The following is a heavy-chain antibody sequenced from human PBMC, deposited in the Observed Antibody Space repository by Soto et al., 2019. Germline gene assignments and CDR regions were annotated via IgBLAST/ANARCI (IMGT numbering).Heavy chain of an antibody. CDR1: GGSISGFY. D-gene: IGHD1-1*01. Sequence: PSETLSLTCTVSGGSISGFYWSWIRQPPGKGLEWIGYIHYSGSPTYNPSLKSRVSMSVDTSRNQFSLKLSSVTAADTAVYYCARKRFWNDPFDYWGQGTLVTVSS. J-gene: IGHJ4*02. CDR3: ARKRFWNDPFDY. CDR2: IHYSGSP. V-gene: IGHV4-59*01.